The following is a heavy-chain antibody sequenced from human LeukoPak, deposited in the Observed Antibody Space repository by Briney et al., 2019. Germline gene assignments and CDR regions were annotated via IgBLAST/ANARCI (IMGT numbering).Heavy chain of an antibody. J-gene: IGHJ4*02. Sequence: PGGSLRLSCAASGFTFSDYSMNWVRQAPGMGLEWISYIGIDSGNTNYADSVKGRFTISGDKAKNSLYLQMTSLRVEDTAVYYCARDYKYAFDNWGQGTLVTVSS. CDR1: GFTFSDYS. CDR2: IGIDSGNT. D-gene: IGHD5-24*01. V-gene: IGHV3-48*01. CDR3: ARDYKYAFDN.